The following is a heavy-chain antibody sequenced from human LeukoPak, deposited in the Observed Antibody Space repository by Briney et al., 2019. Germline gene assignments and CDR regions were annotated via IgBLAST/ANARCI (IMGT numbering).Heavy chain of an antibody. J-gene: IGHJ4*02. CDR1: GFIFSSYG. V-gene: IGHV3-30*18. D-gene: IGHD5-24*01. CDR2: ISYDGSNK. CDR3: AKGGDGYYNPGYYFDY. Sequence: GGSLTLSCAASGFIFSSYGMHWVRQAPGKGLEWVAVISYDGSNKYYADSVKGRFTISRDNSKNTLYLQMNSLRAEDTAVYYCAKGGDGYYNPGYYFDYWGQGTLVTVSS.